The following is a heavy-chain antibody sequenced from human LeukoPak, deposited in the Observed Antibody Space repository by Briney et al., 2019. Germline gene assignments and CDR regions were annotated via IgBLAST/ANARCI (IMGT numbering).Heavy chain of an antibody. J-gene: IGHJ4*02. CDR1: GFIFSDYG. Sequence: GGSLRLSCAASGFIFSDYGRHWVRQAPGKGLEWVAFIRYDGSDKYYADSVKGRFTNSRDDSKNTLYLQMNSLRPEDTAVYYCAKLYGSGTSYHPLDYWGQGTLVTVSS. D-gene: IGHD3-10*01. V-gene: IGHV3-30*02. CDR2: IRYDGSDK. CDR3: AKLYGSGTSYHPLDY.